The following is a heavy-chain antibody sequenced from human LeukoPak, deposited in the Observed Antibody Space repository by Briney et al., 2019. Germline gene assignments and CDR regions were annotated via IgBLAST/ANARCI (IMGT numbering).Heavy chain of an antibody. CDR3: ASHSRRYSGSSDAFDI. V-gene: IGHV4-4*07. D-gene: IGHD1-26*01. Sequence: SETLSLTCTVSGGSISSYYWSWIRQPAGKGLEWIGRIYTSGSTNYNPSLKSRVTMSVDTSKNQFSLKLSSVTAADTAVYYCASHSRRYSGSSDAFDIWGQGTMVTVSS. CDR1: GGSISSYY. CDR2: IYTSGST. J-gene: IGHJ3*02.